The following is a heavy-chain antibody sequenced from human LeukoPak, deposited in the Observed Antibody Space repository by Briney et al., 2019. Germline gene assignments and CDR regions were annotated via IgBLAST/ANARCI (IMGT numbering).Heavy chain of an antibody. CDR3: ARSIGVTTATIMNY. CDR1: GGSISSSGYY. V-gene: IGHV4-39*07. Sequence: PSETLSLTCTVSGGSISSSGYYWGWIRQPPGKGLEWIGSIFYSGSTYYNPSLKSRVTISVDTSKNQFSLKLSSMTAADTAVYYCARSIGVTTATIMNYWGQGTLVTVSS. D-gene: IGHD2-2*02. J-gene: IGHJ4*02. CDR2: IFYSGST.